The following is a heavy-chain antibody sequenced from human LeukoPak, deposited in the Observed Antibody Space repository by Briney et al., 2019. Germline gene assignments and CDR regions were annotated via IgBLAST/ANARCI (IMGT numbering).Heavy chain of an antibody. D-gene: IGHD1-26*01. CDR2: MNTFHGTT. CDR3: TRAYSGNYFGTYPDY. CDR1: GYTFSSYG. V-gene: IGHV1-18*01. J-gene: IGHJ4*02. Sequence: GASVKVSCKASGYTFSSYGITWVRQAPGQGPEWIGWMNTFHGTTNYAQKFQGRVTMTTDTSTSTAYIELRSLRSDDAAIYYCTRAYSGNYFGTYPDYWGQGTLVTVSS.